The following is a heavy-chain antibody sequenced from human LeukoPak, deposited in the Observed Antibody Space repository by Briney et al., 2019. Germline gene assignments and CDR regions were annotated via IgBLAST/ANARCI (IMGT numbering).Heavy chain of an antibody. J-gene: IGHJ4*02. CDR3: VRDFVSSSWMGY. Sequence: GGSLRLSCAASGFTVSSNYMSWVRQAPGKGLEWVSVIYSGGSTYYADSVKGRFNISRDNSKNTLYLQMNSLRVEDTAVYYCVRDFVSSSWMGYWGQGTLVTVSS. V-gene: IGHV3-53*01. D-gene: IGHD6-13*01. CDR2: IYSGGST. CDR1: GFTVSSNY.